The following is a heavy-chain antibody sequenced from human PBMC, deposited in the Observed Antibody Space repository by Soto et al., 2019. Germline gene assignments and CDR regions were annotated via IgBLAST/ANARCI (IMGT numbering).Heavy chain of an antibody. CDR1: GFTFSSYA. Sequence: PGWSLRLSCAASGFTFSSYAMSWVRQAPGKGLEWVSIITSDGRTYYADSVKGRFTISRDNSKNTVYLQMNSLRAEDTAVYYCAKDYSTVTTDPLSVVLFDYWGQGALVTVSS. CDR2: ITSDGRT. CDR3: AKDYSTVTTDPLSVVLFDY. V-gene: IGHV3-23*01. D-gene: IGHD4-17*01. J-gene: IGHJ4*02.